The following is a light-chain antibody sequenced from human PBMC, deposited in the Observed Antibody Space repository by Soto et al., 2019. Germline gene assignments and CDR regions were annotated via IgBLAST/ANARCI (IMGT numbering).Light chain of an antibody. J-gene: IGKJ3*01. V-gene: IGKV1-5*03. CDR2: LAS. CDR3: QQYKTYPFI. Sequence: DIQMTQSPSTLSASVGDRVTITCRASQSISSSLAWYQQKPGKAPQLLMYLASTLESGVPSRFSGSGSGTEFTLTISSLQLDDYATYYCQQYKTYPFIFGPGTKVDIK. CDR1: QSISSS.